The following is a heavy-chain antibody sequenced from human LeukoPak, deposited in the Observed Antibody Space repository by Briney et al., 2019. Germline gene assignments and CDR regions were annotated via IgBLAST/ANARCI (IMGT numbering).Heavy chain of an antibody. CDR1: GGSFCGYY. Sequence: SETLSLTRVVYGGSFCGYYWSWIPQPPGKGLERIGEINHSGSTNYNPSLKSRVTISVDTSKNQFSLKLSSVTAADTAVYYCARGLDCSSTSCYPDAFDIWGQGTMVTVSS. J-gene: IGHJ3*02. CDR3: ARGLDCSSTSCYPDAFDI. D-gene: IGHD2-2*01. CDR2: INHSGST. V-gene: IGHV4-34*01.